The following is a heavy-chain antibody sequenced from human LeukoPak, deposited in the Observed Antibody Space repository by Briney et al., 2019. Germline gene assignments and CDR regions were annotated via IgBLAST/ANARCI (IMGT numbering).Heavy chain of an antibody. CDR3: ARDFWSGQIPGDY. CDR1: GYTFTGYY. CDR2: INPNSGGT. J-gene: IGHJ4*02. V-gene: IGHV1-2*02. D-gene: IGHD3-3*01. Sequence: ASVKVSCKASGYTFTGYYMHWVRQAPGQGLEWMGWINPNSGGTNYAQKFQGRVTITADKSTSTAYMELSSLRSEDTAVYYCARDFWSGQIPGDYWGQGTLVTVSS.